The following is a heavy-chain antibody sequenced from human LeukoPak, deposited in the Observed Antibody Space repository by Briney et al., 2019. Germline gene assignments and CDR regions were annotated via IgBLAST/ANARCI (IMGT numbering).Heavy chain of an antibody. CDR1: GCTFSSYA. V-gene: IGHV3-30-3*01. CDR2: ISYDGSNK. Sequence: GRSLRLPCAASGCTFSSYAMHRVRQAPGKGLEWVAVISYDGSNKYYADSVKGRFTISRDNSKDTLYLQMNSLRAEDTAVYYCARGLGDYGDYVVDYWGQGTLVTVSS. D-gene: IGHD4-17*01. J-gene: IGHJ4*02. CDR3: ARGLGDYGDYVVDY.